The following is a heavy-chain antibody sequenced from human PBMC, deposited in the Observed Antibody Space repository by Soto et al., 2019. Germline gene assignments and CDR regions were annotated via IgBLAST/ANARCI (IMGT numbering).Heavy chain of an antibody. CDR3: ASGTGDSSGFFGVPFDS. V-gene: IGHV4-31*03. J-gene: IGHJ4*02. Sequence: SETLSLTCTVSGGSISSGGYFWSWIRQHPGKGLEWIGYIYNSGITYYNPSLKSRVNISVDTSKNHFSLRLSSVTAADTAVYYCASGTGDSSGFFGVPFDSWGQGTLVTVSS. CDR1: GGSISSGGYF. CDR2: IYNSGIT. D-gene: IGHD3-22*01.